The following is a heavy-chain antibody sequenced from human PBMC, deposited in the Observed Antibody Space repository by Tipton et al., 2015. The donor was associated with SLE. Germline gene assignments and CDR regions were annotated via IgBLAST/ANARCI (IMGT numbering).Heavy chain of an antibody. D-gene: IGHD4-23*01. CDR2: IWYDGSHK. CDR3: AKDGGNGEFDY. Sequence: SLRLSCAASGFTFSDYGMHWVRQAPGKGLEWVAAIWYDGSHKYYADSVKGRFTISRDNSKNTLYLQMSSLRAEDSAVYYCAKDGGNGEFDYWGQGSLVTVSS. J-gene: IGHJ4*02. CDR1: GFTFSDYG. V-gene: IGHV3-33*06.